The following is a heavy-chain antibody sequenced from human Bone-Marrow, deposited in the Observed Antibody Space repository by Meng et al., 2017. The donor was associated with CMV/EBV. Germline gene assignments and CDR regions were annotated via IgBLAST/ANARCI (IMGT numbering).Heavy chain of an antibody. CDR3: ARGGHYGGNFDA. CDR2: VRQDGNEK. CDR1: GFTFSSSW. Sequence: SCVASGFTFSSSWMTWVRQAPGKGLEWVAKVRQDGNEKHVVDSVRGRFTISRDNAKNSLSLQMNSLRVEDTAVYYCARGGHYGGNFDAWGQGTLVTVSS. J-gene: IGHJ5*02. V-gene: IGHV3-7*03. D-gene: IGHD4-23*01.